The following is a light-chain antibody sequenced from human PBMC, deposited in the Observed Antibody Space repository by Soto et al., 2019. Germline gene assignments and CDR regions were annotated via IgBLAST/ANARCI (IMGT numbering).Light chain of an antibody. Sequence: QSALTQPASVSGSPGQSIAISCTGTSSDVGSYNFVSWYQHHPAKAPKLMIYEVTKRPSGVSDRFFASKSGNTASPTISGLHAADEADYFCCSYSGGSTPWVFGGGTKLTVL. J-gene: IGLJ3*02. CDR2: EVT. CDR3: CSYSGGSTPWV. CDR1: SSDVGSYNF. V-gene: IGLV2-23*02.